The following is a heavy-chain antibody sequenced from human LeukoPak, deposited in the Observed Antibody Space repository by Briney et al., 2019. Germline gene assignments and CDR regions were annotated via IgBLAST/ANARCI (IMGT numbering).Heavy chain of an antibody. CDR1: VYTFYDYA. V-gene: IGHV1-18*01. D-gene: IGHD2/OR15-2a*01. CDR2: INTYNGDT. J-gene: IGHJ4*02. Sequence: ASVTVSFKASVYTFYDYAISWVRQAPGQGLEWMGWINTYNGDTITAQKFQGRVTLTTDTSTTTASMELRSLRSDDTAFYYCARDSAILGIFFDSWGQGTLVTVSS. CDR3: ARDSAILGIFFDS.